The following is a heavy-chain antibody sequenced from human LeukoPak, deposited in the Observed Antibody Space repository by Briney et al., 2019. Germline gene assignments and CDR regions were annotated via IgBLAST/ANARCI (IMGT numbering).Heavy chain of an antibody. Sequence: SETLSLTCTVSGGSISSRPYDWGWIRQPPGKGLEYIGSISSSGSTYYNPSLQSRVTISVDASKNQFSLKLGSVTAADTAVYSCARHLSQGDGNKRGFDYWGQGTLSPSPQ. CDR1: GGSISSRPYD. J-gene: IGHJ4*02. CDR2: ISSSGST. D-gene: IGHD5-24*01. CDR3: ARHLSQGDGNKRGFDY. V-gene: IGHV4-39*01.